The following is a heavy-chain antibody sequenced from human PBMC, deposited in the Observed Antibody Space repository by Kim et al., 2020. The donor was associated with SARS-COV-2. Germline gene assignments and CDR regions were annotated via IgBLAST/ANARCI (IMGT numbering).Heavy chain of an antibody. J-gene: IGHJ3*02. D-gene: IGHD3-3*01. Sequence: GGSLRLSCAASGFTFSSSAMHWVRQAPGKGLEWVAVISYDGSNKDYADSVKGRFTISRDNSKDTLYLHMNSLRLEDTDTDYCARDIAPCTTFGFCDAFD. CDR2: ISYDGSNK. CDR3: ARDIAPCTTFGFCDAFD. CDR1: GFTFSSSA. V-gene: IGHV3-30-3*01.